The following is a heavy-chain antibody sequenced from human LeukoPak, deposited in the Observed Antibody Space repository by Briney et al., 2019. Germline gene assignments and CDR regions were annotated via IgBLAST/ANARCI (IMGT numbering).Heavy chain of an antibody. V-gene: IGHV3-48*01. CDR1: GFTFSSYE. J-gene: IGHJ4*02. D-gene: IGHD6-19*01. Sequence: PGGSLRLSCAASGFTFSSYEMNWVRQAPGKGLEWVSYISSSSSTIHYADSVKGRFTISRDNAKNSLYLQMNSLRAEDTAVYYCAREITDIAVAGAATVWGQGTLVTVSS. CDR3: AREITDIAVAGAATV. CDR2: ISSSSSTI.